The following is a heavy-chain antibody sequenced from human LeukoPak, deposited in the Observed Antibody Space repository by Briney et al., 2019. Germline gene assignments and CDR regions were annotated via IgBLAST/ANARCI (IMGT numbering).Heavy chain of an antibody. CDR1: GGSLSSHY. J-gene: IGHJ6*03. CDR3: ARESSGNYYNPLGYMDV. D-gene: IGHD3-10*01. V-gene: IGHV4-4*07. Sequence: SETLSLTCSVSGGSLSSHYWSWIRQPPGKGLEWIGRIFTSGITNYDPSLKSRVTMSVDTSKNQFSLNLSSVTAADTAVYYCARESSGNYYNPLGYMDVWGKGTTVTVSS. CDR2: IFTSGIT.